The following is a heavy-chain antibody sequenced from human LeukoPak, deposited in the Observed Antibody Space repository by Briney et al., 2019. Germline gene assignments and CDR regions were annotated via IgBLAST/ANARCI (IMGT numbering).Heavy chain of an antibody. J-gene: IGHJ3*01. Sequence: ASVKVSCKASGYTFTGHYIHWMRQAPGQGLEWMCWINPNGGATRFAQKFQGRVTMTRDTSITTAYMDLTSLRSDDTAVYYCSRDRADGSMNAFDVWGQGTLVTVSS. CDR2: INPNGGAT. D-gene: IGHD1-1*01. CDR3: SRDRADGSMNAFDV. CDR1: GYTFTGHY. V-gene: IGHV1-2*02.